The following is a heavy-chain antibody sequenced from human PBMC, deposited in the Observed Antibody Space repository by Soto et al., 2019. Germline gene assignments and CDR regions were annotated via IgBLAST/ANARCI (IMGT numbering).Heavy chain of an antibody. J-gene: IGHJ4*02. CDR2: INHRGTT. CDR1: GGSFSSYY. V-gene: IGHV4-34*01. Sequence: SETLSLTCSVYGGSFSSYYWSWIRQTPGKGLEWIGEINHRGTTNYNPSLKDRVTISVDTSKNQFSLNMSSVTAADTAMYYCTRQYSSSYYFDHCGQGTLVTVSS. D-gene: IGHD6-6*01. CDR3: TRQYSSSYYFDH.